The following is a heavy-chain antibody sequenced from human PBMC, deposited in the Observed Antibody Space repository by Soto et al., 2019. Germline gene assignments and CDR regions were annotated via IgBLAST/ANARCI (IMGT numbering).Heavy chain of an antibody. J-gene: IGHJ6*02. D-gene: IGHD3-22*01. V-gene: IGHV1-8*01. CDR1: VYTFTSYD. Sequence: QVQLVQSGAEVKNPGASVKVSCKASVYTFTSYDINWVLQATGQGLEWMGWMNPNSGNTGYAQKFPGRVTLTRHTSIRTAYMELSSLRSEYTAVYYCASEFYDSSGYYYYYYGMDVWGQGTTVTVSS. CDR3: ASEFYDSSGYYYYYYGMDV. CDR2: MNPNSGNT.